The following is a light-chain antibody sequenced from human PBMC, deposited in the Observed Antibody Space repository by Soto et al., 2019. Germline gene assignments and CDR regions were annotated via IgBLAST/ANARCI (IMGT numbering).Light chain of an antibody. CDR1: QSISSW. CDR3: HPYKRLYT. CDR2: KES. Sequence: DIQMTQSPSNLSASVGDRVTITCRASQSISSWLAWYQQKPGKDPKLLIYKESSLESGVPSMFSGSGSGTVFTFTISSLQPGDFATSYCHPYKRLYTFGQGTKLEIK. V-gene: IGKV1-5*03. J-gene: IGKJ2*01.